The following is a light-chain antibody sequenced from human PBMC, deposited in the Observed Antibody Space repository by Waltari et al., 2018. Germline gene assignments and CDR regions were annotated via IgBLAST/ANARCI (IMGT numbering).Light chain of an antibody. CDR1: SSAVGAYNI. J-gene: IGLJ2*01. CDR2: EVT. CDR3: SSYGSSRNVR. Sequence: QSALTQPASVSGSPGQSLTLYCTGTSSAVGAYNIVSWFQQHPGQAPTLWIYEVTHRPAGVADRFSGSKSGNTASLTISGLQTEDEADYYCSSYGSSRNVRFGGGTKLTVL. V-gene: IGLV2-14*01.